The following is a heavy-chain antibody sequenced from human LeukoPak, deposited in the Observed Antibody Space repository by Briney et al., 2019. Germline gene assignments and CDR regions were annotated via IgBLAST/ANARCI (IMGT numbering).Heavy chain of an antibody. V-gene: IGHV4-59*01. J-gene: IGHJ1*01. CDR3: ARGGAARLHFQN. D-gene: IGHD6-6*01. CDR2: IYHSGST. CDR1: GGSISTYY. Sequence: PSQTLSLTCTVSGGSISTYYWNWIRQPPGKGLEWIGYIYHSGSTNYNPSLQSRVTISVDTSKNQFSLNLNSVTAADTAVYYCARGGAARLHFQNWGQGTLVTVSS.